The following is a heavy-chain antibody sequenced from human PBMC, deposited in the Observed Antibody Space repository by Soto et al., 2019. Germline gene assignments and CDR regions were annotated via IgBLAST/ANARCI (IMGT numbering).Heavy chain of an antibody. Sequence: QVQLQQWGAGLLKPSETLSLTCAVYGGSFSGYYWTWIRQPPGTGLEWIGEINHSGSTNYNPSLKRRGTISVYPSKNLFSLKRTSVTAADMAVYYCASYKITGLCDYWGQGTLVTVSS. D-gene: IGHD2-8*02. CDR3: ASYKITGLCDY. V-gene: IGHV4-34*01. CDR2: INHSGST. J-gene: IGHJ4*02. CDR1: GGSFSGYY.